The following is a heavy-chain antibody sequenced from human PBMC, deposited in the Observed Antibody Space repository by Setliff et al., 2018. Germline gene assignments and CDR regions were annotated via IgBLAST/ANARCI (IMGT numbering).Heavy chain of an antibody. J-gene: IGHJ6*03. CDR2: INYSGRD. CDR3: ARQKYWSGYYGEGYYYMDV. CDR1: GGSFSTSSDY. D-gene: IGHD3-3*01. Sequence: KPSETLSLTCNVSGGSFSTSSDYWGWIRQPPGKGLEWIGSINYSGRDYYNPSLKSRVTIFADTSKNQFSLLLNSVTAADTALYYCARQKYWSGYYGEGYYYMDVWGKGTTVTVSS. V-gene: IGHV4-39*01.